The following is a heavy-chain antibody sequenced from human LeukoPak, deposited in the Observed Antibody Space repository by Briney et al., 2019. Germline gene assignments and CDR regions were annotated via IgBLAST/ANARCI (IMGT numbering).Heavy chain of an antibody. CDR3: ARSLGEYSAYVVNDPYEF. Sequence: GGSLRLSCAGSGFTFSIYSMHWVRQAPGRGLEYVSAINPNGGSTYYANSVKGRFTISRDNSKNTLYLQMGSLRAEDMAMYYCARSLGEYSAYVVNDPYEFWGQGTLVTVSS. CDR2: INPNGGST. CDR1: GFTFSIYS. J-gene: IGHJ4*02. D-gene: IGHD5-12*01. V-gene: IGHV3-64*01.